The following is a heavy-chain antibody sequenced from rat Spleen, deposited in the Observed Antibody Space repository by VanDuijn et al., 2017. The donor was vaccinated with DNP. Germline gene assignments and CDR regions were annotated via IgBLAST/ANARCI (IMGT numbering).Heavy chain of an antibody. Sequence: EVQLVESGGGLVQPGRSLKLSCAASGFTFSDYNMAWVRQAPKKGLEWVATIIYDGSRTYYRDSVKGRFTISRDNAKSTLYLQMDSLRSEDTATYYCATRYYSGYWYFDFWGPGTMVTVSS. J-gene: IGHJ1*01. V-gene: IGHV5S10*01. D-gene: IGHD1-1*01. CDR1: GFTFSDYN. CDR3: ATRYYSGYWYFDF. CDR2: IIYDGSRT.